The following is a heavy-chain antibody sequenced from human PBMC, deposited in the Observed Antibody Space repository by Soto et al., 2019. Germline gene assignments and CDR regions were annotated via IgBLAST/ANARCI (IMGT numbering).Heavy chain of an antibody. CDR3: ARTLRTYYDFWSGYYWNY. V-gene: IGHV1-18*01. J-gene: IGHJ4*02. D-gene: IGHD3-3*01. Sequence: QVQLVQSGAEVKKPGASVKVSCKASGCTFTSYGISWVRQAPGQGLEWMGWISAYNGNTNYAQKLQGRVTMTTDTSTSTAYMELRSLRSDDTAVYYCARTLRTYYDFWSGYYWNYWGQGTLVTVSS. CDR1: GCTFTSYG. CDR2: ISAYNGNT.